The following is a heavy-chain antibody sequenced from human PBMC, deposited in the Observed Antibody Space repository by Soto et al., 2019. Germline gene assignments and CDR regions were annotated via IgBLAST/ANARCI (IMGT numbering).Heavy chain of an antibody. V-gene: IGHV3-23*01. CDR3: AKDGGSDLLLDYYYYGMDV. CDR2: ISGSGGST. J-gene: IGHJ6*01. CDR1: GFTFSSYA. Sequence: PGGSLRLSCAASGFTFSSYAMSWVRQAPGKGLEWVSAISGSGGSTYYADSVKGRFTISRDNSKNTLYLQMNSLRAEDTAVYYCAKDGGSDLLLDYYYYGMDVWRERHTVTVPP. D-gene: IGHD2-15*01.